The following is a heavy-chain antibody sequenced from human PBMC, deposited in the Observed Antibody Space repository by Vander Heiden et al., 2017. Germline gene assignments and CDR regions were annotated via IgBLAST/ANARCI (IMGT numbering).Heavy chain of an antibody. D-gene: IGHD1-26*01. Sequence: EVQLVQSGSEVKKPGESLRTSCKGSVYTFTSYWVAWGRQRPGKGLEWIGFIYPGDSDIRNSPSFQGRVTISVDRSISTAYLQWSSLKASDTAMYYCARLGDRDNVSGFDKWGQGTMVTVS. J-gene: IGHJ3*02. V-gene: IGHV5-51*01. CDR3: ARLGDRDNVSGFDK. CDR1: VYTFTSYW. CDR2: IYPGDSDI.